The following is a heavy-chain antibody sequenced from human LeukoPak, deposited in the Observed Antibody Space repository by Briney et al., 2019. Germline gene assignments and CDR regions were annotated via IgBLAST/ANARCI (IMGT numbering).Heavy chain of an antibody. D-gene: IGHD1-26*01. CDR1: GFTFSSYS. Sequence: GGCLRLSCAASGFTFSSYSMNWVRQAPGKGLEWVSYISSSSSTIYYADSVKGRFTISRDNAKNSLYLQMNSLRAEDTAVYYCARGWEPQGYWGQGTLVTVSS. CDR2: ISSSSSTI. CDR3: ARGWEPQGY. V-gene: IGHV3-48*04. J-gene: IGHJ4*02.